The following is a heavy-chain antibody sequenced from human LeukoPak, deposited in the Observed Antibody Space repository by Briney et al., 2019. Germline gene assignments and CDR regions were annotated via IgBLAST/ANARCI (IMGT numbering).Heavy chain of an antibody. Sequence: ASVKVSCKPSGGTFISYAISWVRQAPGQGREWMGRIIPIFGTANYAQKFQGRGTITTDESTSTAYMELSSLRSEDTAVYYCARAVSSGYFDYWYFDLWGRGTLVTVSS. CDR1: GGTFISYA. V-gene: IGHV1-69*05. CDR2: IIPIFGTA. J-gene: IGHJ2*01. D-gene: IGHD3-22*01. CDR3: ARAVSSGYFDYWYFDL.